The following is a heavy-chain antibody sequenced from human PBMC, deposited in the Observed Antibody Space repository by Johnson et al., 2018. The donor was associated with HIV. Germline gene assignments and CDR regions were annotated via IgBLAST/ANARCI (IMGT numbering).Heavy chain of an antibody. J-gene: IGHJ3*02. CDR2: ISYDGSKK. Sequence: QVYLVESGGGVVQPGRSLRLSCAASGFTFSSYAMHWVRQAPGKGLEWVAVISYDGSKKYYADSVKGRFTISRDNSKNTLYLQMNSLRVEDTAVYYVRVVGDAFDIWGQGTMVTVSS. D-gene: IGHD2-15*01. CDR3: RVVGDAFDI. CDR1: GFTFSSYA. V-gene: IGHV3-30*04.